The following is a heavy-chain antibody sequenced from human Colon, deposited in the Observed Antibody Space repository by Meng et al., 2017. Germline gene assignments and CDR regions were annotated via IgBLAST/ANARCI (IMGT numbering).Heavy chain of an antibody. V-gene: IGHV4-38-2*02. CDR2: ILHTGTT. CDR1: GYSISSGFY. D-gene: IGHD3-9*01. CDR3: ARLGAGVLTGYRPLSWFPP. J-gene: IGHJ5*02. Sequence: SETLSLTCTVSGYSISSGFYWGWIRQPPGRGLEWIGTILHTGTTYYNPSLKSRVIISVDTSKNQFSLKVTSVTAADTAVYYCARLGAGVLTGYRPLSWFPPWGHGTPVTVAS.